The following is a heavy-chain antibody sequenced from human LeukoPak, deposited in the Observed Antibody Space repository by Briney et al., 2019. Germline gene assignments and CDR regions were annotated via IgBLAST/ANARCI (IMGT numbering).Heavy chain of an antibody. J-gene: IGHJ4*02. CDR3: ARDLGPSWSSSWYANSDY. Sequence: ASVKVSCKASGYTFTSYGISWVRQAPGQGLKWMGWISAYNGNTNYAQKLQGRVTMTTDTSTSTAYMELRSLRSDDTAVYYCARDLGPSWSSSWYANSDYWGQGTLVTVSS. V-gene: IGHV1-18*01. D-gene: IGHD6-13*01. CDR1: GYTFTSYG. CDR2: ISAYNGNT.